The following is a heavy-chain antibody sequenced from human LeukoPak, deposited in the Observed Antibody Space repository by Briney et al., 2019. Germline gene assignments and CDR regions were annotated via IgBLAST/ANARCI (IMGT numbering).Heavy chain of an antibody. CDR3: ARAPYHYDSSGYYPYDY. CDR1: GGTFSSYT. V-gene: IGHV1-69*02. J-gene: IGHJ4*02. D-gene: IGHD3-22*01. Sequence: SVKVSCKASGGTFSSYTISWVRQAPGQGLEWMGRIIPILGIANYAQKFQGRVTITADKSTSTAYMELSSLRSEDTAVYYCARAPYHYDSSGYYPYDYWGQGTLVTVSS. CDR2: IIPILGIA.